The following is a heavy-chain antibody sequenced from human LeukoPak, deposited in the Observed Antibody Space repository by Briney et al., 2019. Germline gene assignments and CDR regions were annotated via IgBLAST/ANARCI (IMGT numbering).Heavy chain of an antibody. CDR1: GITFSHYV. V-gene: IGHV3-23*01. Sequence: GGPLRLSCAASGITFSHYVMNWVRQASGKGREWVLTISDSGGRTYYADSVNGRFTISRDNSKNTLYLQMNSLRAEDTAVYYCAKDQRQWLVGPDYWGQGTLVTVSS. CDR3: AKDQRQWLVGPDY. D-gene: IGHD6-19*01. J-gene: IGHJ4*02. CDR2: ISDSGGRT.